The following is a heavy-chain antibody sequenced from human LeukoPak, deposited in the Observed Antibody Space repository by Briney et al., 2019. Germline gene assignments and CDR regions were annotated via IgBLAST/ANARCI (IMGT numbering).Heavy chain of an antibody. Sequence: ASVRVSCKASGYTFSNYGITWVRQAPGQGLEWMGTISGHNGDVNYAPKFQGRVTMTTDTSATTAYMELRSLRFDDTAVYYCARYNSLLRGVTTSDYWGQGTLVTVSS. D-gene: IGHD3-10*01. J-gene: IGHJ4*02. CDR3: ARYNSLLRGVTTSDY. CDR1: GYTFSNYG. CDR2: ISGHNGDV. V-gene: IGHV1-18*01.